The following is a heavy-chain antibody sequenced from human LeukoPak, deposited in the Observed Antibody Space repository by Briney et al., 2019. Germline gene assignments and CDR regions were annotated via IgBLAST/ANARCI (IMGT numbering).Heavy chain of an antibody. CDR3: ARYCSSTSCYLGYYYGMDV. CDR2: ISYDGSNK. Sequence: PGGSLRLSCAASGFTFSSYAMHWVRQAPGKGLEWVAVISYDGSNKYYADSVKGRFTISRDNSKNTLYLQMNSLRAEDTAVYYCARYCSSTSCYLGYYYGMDVWGQGTTVTVSS. CDR1: GFTFSSYA. J-gene: IGHJ6*02. V-gene: IGHV3-30-3*01. D-gene: IGHD2-2*01.